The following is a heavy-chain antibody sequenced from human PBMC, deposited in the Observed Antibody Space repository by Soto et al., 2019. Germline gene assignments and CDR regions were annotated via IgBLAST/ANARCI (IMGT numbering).Heavy chain of an antibody. CDR1: GFPFSSYA. V-gene: IGHV3-23*01. D-gene: IGHD2-8*01. Sequence: EVQLLESGGILVHPGGSLRLSCAASGFPFSSYAMTWVRQAPGKGLEWFSAISGGGDSIYYADSVKGRFTISRDQSKNTLYLQMHSLRAEDTAVYFCAKERDNVADRYYIDSLVQATLVTVSS. CDR2: ISGGGDSI. J-gene: IGHJ4*02. CDR3: AKERDNVADRYYIDS.